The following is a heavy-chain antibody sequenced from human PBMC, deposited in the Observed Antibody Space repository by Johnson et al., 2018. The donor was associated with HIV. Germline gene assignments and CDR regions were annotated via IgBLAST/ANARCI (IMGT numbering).Heavy chain of an antibody. V-gene: IGHV3-30*03. CDR3: ARDGRGEQLVDQGDAFDI. CDR2: ISYDGSNK. D-gene: IGHD6-6*01. J-gene: IGHJ3*02. CDR1: GFTLSTYG. Sequence: QVQLVESGGGVVQPGRSLRLSCAASGFTLSTYGMHWVRQAPGKGLEWVAVISYDGSNKYYADSVKGRFTISRDNAKNSLYLQMNSLRAEDTALYFCARDGRGEQLVDQGDAFDIWGQGTMVTVSS.